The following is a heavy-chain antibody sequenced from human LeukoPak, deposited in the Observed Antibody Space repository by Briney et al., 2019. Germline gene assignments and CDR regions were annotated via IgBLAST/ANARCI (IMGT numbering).Heavy chain of an antibody. D-gene: IGHD5-18*01. CDR1: GGSISSYY. Sequence: SETLSLTCTVSGGSISSYYWSWIRQPPGKGLEWIGYIYYSGSTNYNPSLKSRVTISVDTSKNQFSLKLSSVTAADTAVYYCARREYSYGWYYWGQGTLVTVSS. CDR3: ARREYSYGWYY. CDR2: IYYSGST. J-gene: IGHJ4*02. V-gene: IGHV4-59*08.